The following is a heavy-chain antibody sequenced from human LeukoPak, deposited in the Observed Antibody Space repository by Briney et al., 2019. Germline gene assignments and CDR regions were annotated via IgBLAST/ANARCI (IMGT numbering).Heavy chain of an antibody. J-gene: IGHJ4*02. CDR1: GSNFTSYW. CDR3: ARHYCCGGSCYVDY. D-gene: IGHD2-15*01. CDR2: IYPGDSDT. Sequence: GESLKISCKGSGSNFTSYWIGWGRPLPGKGLEWMGIIYPGDSDTRYSPSFQGQVTISADKSISTAYLQWSSLKASDTAMYYCARHYCCGGSCYVDYWGQGTLVTVSS. V-gene: IGHV5-51*01.